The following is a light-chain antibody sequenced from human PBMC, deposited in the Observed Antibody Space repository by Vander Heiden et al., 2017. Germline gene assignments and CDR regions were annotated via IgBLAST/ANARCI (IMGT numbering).Light chain of an antibody. Sequence: SSELTQDPAVSVALGYTVRITCPGDSLRSHYASWYPQKPGQAAVVVIYGKNNRPAGIPDRFAGSSAGNTAYLTITGAQAEDEADYYDNSRGRSSNHLRVFGGGTKLTVL. V-gene: IGLV3-19*01. J-gene: IGLJ2*01. CDR3: NSRGRSSNHLRV. CDR1: SLRSHY. CDR2: GKN.